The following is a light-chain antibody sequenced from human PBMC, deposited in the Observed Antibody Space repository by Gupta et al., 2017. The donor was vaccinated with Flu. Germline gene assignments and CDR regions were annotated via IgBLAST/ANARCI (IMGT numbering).Light chain of an antibody. CDR1: SSNIGKNA. V-gene: IGLV1-36*01. CDR2: WED. J-gene: IGLJ3*02. Sequence: QAVLTQTPSMAAAPGQSVTISCSGRSSNIGKNAVNWYQQFPGRPPKLVMYWEDMALSGVPDRFSGSRLGTSASLAISGLQSEDEADYYCAAWDDSLNGWVFGGGTKLTVL. CDR3: AAWDDSLNGWV.